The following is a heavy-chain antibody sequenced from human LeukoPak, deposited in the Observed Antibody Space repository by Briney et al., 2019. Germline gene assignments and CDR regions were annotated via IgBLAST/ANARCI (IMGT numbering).Heavy chain of an antibody. Sequence: PGGSLRLSCAASGFTFNNYGMHWVRQAPGKGLEWAAVISYDGNNKYYEDSVKGRFTISRDNSKNTLFLQMNSLRTEDTAVYYCAKATSGSFMDFYGLAVWGQGTTVAVSS. J-gene: IGHJ6*02. V-gene: IGHV3-30*18. CDR3: AKATSGSFMDFYGLAV. D-gene: IGHD1-26*01. CDR1: GFTFNNYG. CDR2: ISYDGNNK.